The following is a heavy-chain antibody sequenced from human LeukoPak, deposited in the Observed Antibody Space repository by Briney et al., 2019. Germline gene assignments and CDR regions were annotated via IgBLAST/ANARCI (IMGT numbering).Heavy chain of an antibody. Sequence: GESLKISCKGSGYSFTSYWIGWVRQMPGKGLEWMGIIYPGDSDTRYSPSFQGQVTISADKSISTAYLQWSSLKASDTAMYYCARRAPYYDSSGYLSGYFDYWGQGTLVTVSS. J-gene: IGHJ4*02. CDR1: GYSFTSYW. CDR2: IYPGDSDT. CDR3: ARRAPYYDSSGYLSGYFDY. V-gene: IGHV5-51*01. D-gene: IGHD3-22*01.